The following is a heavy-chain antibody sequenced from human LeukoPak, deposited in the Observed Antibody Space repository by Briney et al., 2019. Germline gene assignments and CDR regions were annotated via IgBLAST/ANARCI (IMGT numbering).Heavy chain of an antibody. CDR1: GGSIRDYS. CDR3: ARVSSMGEYFSRVRYYYAMDV. Sequence: SETLSLTCIVSGGSIRDYSWNWIRQPPAKQLEWIGYAYDTGSANYNPSLKSRVTISVDTSMKQVSLKLSSVTAADTAVYFCARVSSMGEYFSRVRYYYAMDVWGQGITVTVSS. J-gene: IGHJ6*02. D-gene: IGHD1-26*01. V-gene: IGHV4-59*01. CDR2: AYDTGSA.